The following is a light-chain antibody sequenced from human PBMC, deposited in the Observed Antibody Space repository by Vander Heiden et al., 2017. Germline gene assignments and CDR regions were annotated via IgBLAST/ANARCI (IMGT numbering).Light chain of an antibody. J-gene: IGKJ2*01. CDR2: KAS. Sequence: DIQMTQSPSTLSASVGDRVTLTCRASQSISSWLAWYQQKPGKAPKLLIYKASSLESGVPSRFSGSGSGTEFTLTISSLQPDDFATYYCQQDNSYPYTFGQGTKVEIK. CDR3: QQDNSYPYT. CDR1: QSISSW. V-gene: IGKV1-5*03.